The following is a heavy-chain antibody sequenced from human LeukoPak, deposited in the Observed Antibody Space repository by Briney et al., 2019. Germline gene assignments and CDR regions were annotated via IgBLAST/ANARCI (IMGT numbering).Heavy chain of an antibody. Sequence: GESLKISCKGSGYSFTSYWIGWVRQMPGKGLEWMGIIYPGDSDTRYSPSFQGQVTISADKSISTAYLQWSSLKASDTAMYYRARRGYDFWSPRYYYYYYMDVWGKGTTDTVSS. J-gene: IGHJ6*03. V-gene: IGHV5-51*01. CDR1: GYSFTSYW. CDR3: ARRGYDFWSPRYYYYYYMDV. D-gene: IGHD3-3*01. CDR2: IYPGDSDT.